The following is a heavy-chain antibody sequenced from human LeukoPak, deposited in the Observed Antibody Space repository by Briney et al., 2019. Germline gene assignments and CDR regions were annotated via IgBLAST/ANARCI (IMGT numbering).Heavy chain of an antibody. CDR1: GYSFTSYW. CDR3: ARWGARGYSGYADGGFDY. D-gene: IGHD5-12*01. J-gene: IGHJ4*02. Sequence: GESLKISCKGSGYSFTSYWIGWVRQMPGKGLEWMGIIYPGDSDTRYSPSFQGQVTISADKSIGTAYLQWSSLKASDTAMYYCARWGARGYSGYADGGFDYWGQGTLVTVSS. V-gene: IGHV5-51*01. CDR2: IYPGDSDT.